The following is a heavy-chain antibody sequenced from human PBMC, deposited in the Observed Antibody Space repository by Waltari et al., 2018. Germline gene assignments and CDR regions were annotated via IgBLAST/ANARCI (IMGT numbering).Heavy chain of an antibody. J-gene: IGHJ4*02. Sequence: EVQLVESGGGLVQSGGSLRLSCADSGGDYWMDWVRQAPGKGLMWVSRVNSDGTRPTYADSGKGRFTVSRDSANNMLYLQMNSLRAEDTAVYYCTTNPPGYWGQGTLVTVSS. CDR1: GGDYW. V-gene: IGHV3-74*01. CDR3: TTNPPGY. CDR2: VNSDGTRP.